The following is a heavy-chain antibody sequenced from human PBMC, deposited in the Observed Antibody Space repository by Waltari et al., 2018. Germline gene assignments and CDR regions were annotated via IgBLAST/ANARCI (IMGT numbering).Heavy chain of an antibody. CDR3: ARAGPQEQPIDY. CDR1: GGSISSGGYY. J-gene: IGHJ4*02. Sequence: QVQLQESGPGLVKPSQTLSLTCTVSGGSISSGGYYWSWIRQHPGKGLEWIGYIYYSGSTYDNPSLKSRVTISVDTSKNQFSLKLSSVTAADTAVYYCARAGPQEQPIDYWGQGTLVTVSS. CDR2: IYYSGST. V-gene: IGHV4-31*03. D-gene: IGHD6-13*01.